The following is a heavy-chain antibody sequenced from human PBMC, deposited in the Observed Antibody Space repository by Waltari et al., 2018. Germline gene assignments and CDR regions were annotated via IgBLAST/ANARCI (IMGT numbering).Heavy chain of an antibody. V-gene: IGHV3-30-3*01. CDR1: GFTFSNHL. D-gene: IGHD2-21*01. Sequence: PLVESGGGVVHPGRSLILSCAAPGFTFSNHLIHWVRRAPGKGLEWVASRSYEGFSKDYADSGKGRLTIAGDTSKTTVALQMKSLSTEDTAVYYCAREGGTSAYSGYFDTWGQGTLVTVSS. J-gene: IGHJ4*02. CDR3: AREGGTSAYSGYFDT. CDR2: RSYEGFSK.